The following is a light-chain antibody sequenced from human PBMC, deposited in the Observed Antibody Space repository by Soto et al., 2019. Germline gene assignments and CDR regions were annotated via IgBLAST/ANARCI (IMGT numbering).Light chain of an antibody. Sequence: DIQMTQSPSTLSASVGDRVTITGLASQSISHFLAWYQQKPGKVPKLLIYDASNLGSGVPSRFSGSGSGTDFTLTISGLQPDDFATYYCQQFNSYPTWTFGPGTKVDIK. CDR1: QSISHF. CDR3: QQFNSYPTWT. CDR2: DAS. V-gene: IGKV1-5*01. J-gene: IGKJ1*01.